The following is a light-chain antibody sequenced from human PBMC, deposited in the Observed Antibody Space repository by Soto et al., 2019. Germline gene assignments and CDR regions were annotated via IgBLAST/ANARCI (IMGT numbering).Light chain of an antibody. CDR1: QSVSGNY. J-gene: IGKJ1*01. CDR2: WAF. V-gene: IGKV3-20*01. Sequence: EIVLTQSPGTLSLTQGERATLXXRASQSVSGNYVDGDQQKPGTAPRVXRDWAFHRATFSPDMFSGSGSVTHFTLTSSRLDPAAFAVYSCQQYGTATRTFGQGTNVEIK. CDR3: QQYGTATRT.